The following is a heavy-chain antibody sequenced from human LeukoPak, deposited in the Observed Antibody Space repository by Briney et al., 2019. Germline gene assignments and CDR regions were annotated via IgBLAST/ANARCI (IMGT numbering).Heavy chain of an antibody. J-gene: IGHJ5*02. Sequence: GGSLRLSCAASGFIFTNYWMTWVRQAPGKGLEWVANIKEDGSAKYYVDSVKGRFTISRDNAKNTVYLEMNSLSVEDTATYYCIRDFRSADLWGQGTLVTVTS. CDR1: GFIFTNYW. V-gene: IGHV3-7*01. CDR2: IKEDGSAK. CDR3: IRDFRSADL.